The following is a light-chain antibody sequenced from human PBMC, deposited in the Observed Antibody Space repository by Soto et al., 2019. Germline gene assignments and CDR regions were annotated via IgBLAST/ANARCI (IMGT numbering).Light chain of an antibody. V-gene: IGLV2-8*01. CDR1: SSDVGDYNY. CDR3: SSYAGSNNLV. Sequence: QSALTQPPSASGSPGQSVTISCTGTSSDVGDYNYVSWYQQHPGKAPKLMIYEVSKRPSGVPDRFSGSKSGNTDSLTVSGLQAEDEADYYCSSYAGSNNLVFGGGTKVTVL. CDR2: EVS. J-gene: IGLJ3*02.